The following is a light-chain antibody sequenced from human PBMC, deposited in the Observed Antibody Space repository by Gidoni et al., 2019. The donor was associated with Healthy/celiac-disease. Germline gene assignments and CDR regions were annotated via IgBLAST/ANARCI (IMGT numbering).Light chain of an antibody. Sequence: SYELTQPPSVSVPQGQTASITCSGDKLGDKYACWYQQKPGPSPVLVIYQDSTRPSGIPERFSGSNSGNTATLTISGTQAMDEADYYCQAWDSSYVVFGGGTKLTVL. CDR3: QAWDSSYVV. J-gene: IGLJ2*01. CDR1: KLGDKY. CDR2: QDS. V-gene: IGLV3-1*01.